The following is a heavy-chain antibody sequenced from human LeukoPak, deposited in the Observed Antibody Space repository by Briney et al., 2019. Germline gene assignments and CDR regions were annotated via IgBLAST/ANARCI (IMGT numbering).Heavy chain of an antibody. Sequence: ASVKVSCKASGYTFTSYDINWVRQATGQGLEWMGWMNPNSGNTGYAQKFQGRVTMTRNTSISTAYMELSSLRSEDTAVYYCAKVEGDFWSGSYYFDYWGQGTLVTVSS. CDR2: MNPNSGNT. D-gene: IGHD3-3*01. CDR1: GYTFTSYD. CDR3: AKVEGDFWSGSYYFDY. J-gene: IGHJ4*02. V-gene: IGHV1-8*01.